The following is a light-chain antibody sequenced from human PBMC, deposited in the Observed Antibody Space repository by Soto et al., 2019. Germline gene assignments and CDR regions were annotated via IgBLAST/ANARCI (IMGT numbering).Light chain of an antibody. CDR2: GAS. CDR3: QQYGSSPPIT. J-gene: IGKJ5*01. CDR1: QSVSSSY. Sequence: EIVLTQSAGTLSLSAGERATLSCGASQSVSSSYLAWYQQKPRQAPRLLIYGASSRATGIPDRFSGSGSGTDFTLTISRLEPEDFAVYYCQQYGSSPPITFGQGTRLEIK. V-gene: IGKV3-20*01.